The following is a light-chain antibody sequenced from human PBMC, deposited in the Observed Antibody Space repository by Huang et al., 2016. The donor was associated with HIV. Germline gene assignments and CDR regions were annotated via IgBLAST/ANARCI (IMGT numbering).Light chain of an antibody. CDR3: QQYNNWPRT. J-gene: IGKJ1*01. CDR2: CAS. Sequence: EIVMRQSPAHLSASPGERATLSCTASQCVSSNLAWYQQKPGQAPRLLIDCASTRATAIPARFSVSGSGTDFSRTISSLQSEAFAVYYFQQYNNWPRTFGQGTKVEI. V-gene: IGKV3-15*01. CDR1: QCVSSN.